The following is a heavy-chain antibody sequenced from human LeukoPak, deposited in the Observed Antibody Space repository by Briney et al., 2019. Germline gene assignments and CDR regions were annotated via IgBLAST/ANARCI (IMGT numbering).Heavy chain of an antibody. J-gene: IGHJ3*02. D-gene: IGHD6-19*01. CDR3: VRTYSIGWSTGVFDI. CDR1: GGSISSSRYY. Sequence: PSETLSLTCTVSGGSISSSRYYWGWIRQPPGKGLEWIGSIYYSGSTYYNPSLKSRVTISVDTSRSQFSLRLTSVTAADTAVYYCVRTYSIGWSTGVFDIWGQGTMVTVSS. CDR2: IYYSGST. V-gene: IGHV4-39*01.